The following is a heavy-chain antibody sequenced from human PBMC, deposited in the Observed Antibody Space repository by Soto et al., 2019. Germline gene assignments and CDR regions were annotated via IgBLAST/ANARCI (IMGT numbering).Heavy chain of an antibody. CDR3: AGQTFTIAAASYGRSNWFDP. CDR2: IYFTGNT. CDR1: GGSITSSSHF. V-gene: IGHV4-39*01. J-gene: IGHJ5*02. D-gene: IGHD6-25*01. Sequence: PSETLSLTCSASGGSITSSSHFWGWVRQPPGTGLEWIGTIYFTGNTYYTPSLKSRLTMSIDTSKNEFSLRLNSVTAADAAVYYCAGQTFTIAAASYGRSNWFDPWGPGTLVTVSS.